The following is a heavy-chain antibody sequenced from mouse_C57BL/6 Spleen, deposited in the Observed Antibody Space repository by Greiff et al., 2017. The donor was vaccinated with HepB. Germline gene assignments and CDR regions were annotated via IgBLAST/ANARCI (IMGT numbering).Heavy chain of an antibody. D-gene: IGHD2-13*01. Sequence: EVMLVESGGDLVKPGGSLKLSCAASGFTFSSYGMSWVRQTPDKRLEWVATISSGGSYTYYPDSVKGRFTISRDNAKNTLYLQMSSLKSEDTAMYYCARMVIPAYFDYWGQGTTLTVSS. CDR1: GFTFSSYG. V-gene: IGHV5-6*01. CDR3: ARMVIPAYFDY. J-gene: IGHJ2*01. CDR2: ISSGGSYT.